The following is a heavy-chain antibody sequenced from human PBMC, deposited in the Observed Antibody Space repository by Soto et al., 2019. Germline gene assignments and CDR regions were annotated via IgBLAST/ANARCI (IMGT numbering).Heavy chain of an antibody. J-gene: IGHJ4*02. D-gene: IGHD1-1*01. CDR1: GFXFSTDA. CDR3: TRNER. V-gene: IGHV3-7*01. CDR2: ISHNGSAT. Sequence: GGSLRLSCAASGFXFSTDAMSWVRQAPGKGLEWVASISHNGSATYYVDSVKGRFTISRDNAKSSLYLQMNGLRAEDTAVYYCTRNERWGQGTPVTVSS.